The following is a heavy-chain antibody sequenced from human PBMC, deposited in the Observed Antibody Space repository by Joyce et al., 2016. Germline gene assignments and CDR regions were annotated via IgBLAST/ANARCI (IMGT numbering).Heavy chain of an antibody. CDR3: ARCKKLSSSSWYLMDV. CDR1: GDSIRNYF. D-gene: IGHD6-13*01. J-gene: IGHJ6*04. Sequence: QVQLQESGPELVRPSETLSLTCTVSGDSIRNYFWSWIRQPAGKGLEWFGRIYSSRSTNYSPSLNSRVTMSVDTSKNQFSLKLTSVTAADTAVYYCARCKKLSSSSWYLMDVWGKGTTAIVSS. CDR2: IYSSRST. V-gene: IGHV4-4*07.